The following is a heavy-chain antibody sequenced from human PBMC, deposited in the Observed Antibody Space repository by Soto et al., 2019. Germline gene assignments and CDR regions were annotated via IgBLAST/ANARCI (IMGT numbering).Heavy chain of an antibody. Sequence: QVQLVQSGAELKKPGASVKVSCKASGYTFTTYAISWVRQAPGQGLEWMGWISAYNGNTKYAQNLQGRVTMTTATSTSTAYMELRSLRSDATAVYYCTRDGPPFDYWGQGTLVTVSS. CDR2: ISAYNGNT. J-gene: IGHJ4*02. V-gene: IGHV1-18*01. CDR1: GYTFTTYA. CDR3: TRDGPPFDY.